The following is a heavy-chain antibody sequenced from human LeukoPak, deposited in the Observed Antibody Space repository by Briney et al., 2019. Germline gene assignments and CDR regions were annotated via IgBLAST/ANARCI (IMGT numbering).Heavy chain of an antibody. CDR3: ARVLVVAGHSDYSYFDL. CDR2: IYTSGTT. V-gene: IGHV4-4*07. Sequence: SETLSLTCTVSGGSISSYYWSWIRQPAGKGLEWIGHIYTSGTTNYNPSLTSRVTMSVDTSKSQFSLKLSSVTAADTAVYYCARVLVVAGHSDYSYFDLWGRGTLVTVSS. J-gene: IGHJ2*01. D-gene: IGHD2-15*01. CDR1: GGSISSYY.